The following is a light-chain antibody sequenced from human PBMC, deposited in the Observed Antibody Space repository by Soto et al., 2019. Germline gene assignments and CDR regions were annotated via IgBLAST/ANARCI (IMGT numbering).Light chain of an antibody. CDR2: GAS. CDR3: QQYGSSPPLT. Sequence: EIVLTQSPGTLSLSPGERATLSCRANQSVSSSYLAWYQQKPGQAPRLLIYGASSRATGIPDRFSGSGSGTDFTLTISRLAPEDFALYYCQQYGSSPPLTFGGGTKVEIK. V-gene: IGKV3-20*01. CDR1: QSVSSSY. J-gene: IGKJ4*01.